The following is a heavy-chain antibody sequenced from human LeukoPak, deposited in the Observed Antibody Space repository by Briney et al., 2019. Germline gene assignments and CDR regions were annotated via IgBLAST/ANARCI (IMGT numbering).Heavy chain of an antibody. Sequence: ASVKVSCKASGYTFTGYYMHWVRQAPGQGLEWMGWISAYNGNTNYAQKLQGRVTMTTDTSTSTAYMELRSLRSDDTAVYYCARDRLTRLGAYFDYWGQGTLVTVSS. V-gene: IGHV1-18*04. D-gene: IGHD3-16*01. CDR3: ARDRLTRLGAYFDY. CDR2: ISAYNGNT. J-gene: IGHJ4*02. CDR1: GYTFTGYY.